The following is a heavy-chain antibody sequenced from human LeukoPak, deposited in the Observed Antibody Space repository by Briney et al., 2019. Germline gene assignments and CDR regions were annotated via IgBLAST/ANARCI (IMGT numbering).Heavy chain of an antibody. Sequence: GGSLRLSCAASGFTFSSYSMNWVRQAPGKGLDWVSSISSSGSYIYYAESVKGRFTVSRDNAKNSLYLQMNSLRGEDTAVYYCARDLGPRTSCYDYWGQGALVTVSS. CDR3: ARDLGPRTSCYDY. J-gene: IGHJ4*02. CDR1: GFTFSSYS. D-gene: IGHD2-2*01. CDR2: ISSSGSYI. V-gene: IGHV3-21*01.